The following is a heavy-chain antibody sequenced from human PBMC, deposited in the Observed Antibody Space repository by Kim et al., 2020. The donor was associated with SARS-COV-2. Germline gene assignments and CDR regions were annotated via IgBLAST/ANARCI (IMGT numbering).Heavy chain of an antibody. J-gene: IGHJ4*02. Sequence: GGSLRLSCAASGFTFSSYSMNWVRQAPGKGLEWVSSISSSSSYIYYADSVKGRFTFSRDNAKNSLYLQMNSRRAEDTAVYYCAREQVDSCEFFDYWGQGTLFTVSS. CDR1: GFTFSSYS. D-gene: IGHD3-22*01. CDR2: ISSSSSYI. V-gene: IGHV3-21*01. CDR3: AREQVDSCEFFDY.